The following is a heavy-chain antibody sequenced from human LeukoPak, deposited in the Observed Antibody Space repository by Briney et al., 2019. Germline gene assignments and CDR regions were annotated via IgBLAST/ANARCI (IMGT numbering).Heavy chain of an antibody. CDR1: GFTFSSYE. CDR2: ISSSGSTI. Sequence: GGSLRLSCAASGFTFSSYEMNWVRQAPGKGLEWVSYISSSGSTIYYADSVKGRFTISRDNAKNSLYLQMNSLRAEDTAVFYCAELGITMIGGVWGKGTTVTISS. D-gene: IGHD3-10*02. CDR3: AELGITMIGGV. V-gene: IGHV3-48*03. J-gene: IGHJ6*04.